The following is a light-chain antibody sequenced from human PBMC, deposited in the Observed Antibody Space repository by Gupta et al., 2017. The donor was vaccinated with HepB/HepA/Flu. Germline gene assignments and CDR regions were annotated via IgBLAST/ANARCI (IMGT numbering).Light chain of an antibody. Sequence: QSVLPQPPSVSAAPGQTVTISCSGSSSNIGNNYVSWYQQLPGTAPKLLIYENNKRPSGIPDRFSGSKSGTSATLGITGLQTGDEADYYCGTWDSSLRGGVFGGGTKLTVL. V-gene: IGLV1-51*02. J-gene: IGLJ3*02. CDR1: SSNIGNNY. CDR2: ENN. CDR3: GTWDSSLRGGV.